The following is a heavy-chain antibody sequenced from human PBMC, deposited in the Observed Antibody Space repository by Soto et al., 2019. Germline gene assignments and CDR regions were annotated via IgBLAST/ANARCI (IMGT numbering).Heavy chain of an antibody. D-gene: IGHD3-10*01. CDR2: IYYSGST. J-gene: IGHJ4*02. Sequence: QVQLQESGPGLVKPSQTLSLTCTVSGGSISSGDYYWSWIRQPPGKGLEWIGYIYYSGSTYYNPSPKSRGTMSVDASKNQFSLKLSSVTAADTAVYYCARVGGFGATTIDYWGQGTLVTVSS. V-gene: IGHV4-30-4*01. CDR3: ARVGGFGATTIDY. CDR1: GGSISSGDYY.